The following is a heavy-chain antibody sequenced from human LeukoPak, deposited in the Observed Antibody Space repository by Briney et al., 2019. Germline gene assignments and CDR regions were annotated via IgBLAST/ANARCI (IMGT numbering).Heavy chain of an antibody. CDR3: AKDLYDSSGYYLYYFDY. CDR1: GFTISSYA. CDR2: ISGSGGST. V-gene: IGHV3-23*01. Sequence: GGSLRLSCAASGFTISSYAMSWVRQAPGKGLEWVSAISGSGGSTYSADSVKGRFTISRDNSKNTLYLQMNSLRAEDTAVYYCAKDLYDSSGYYLYYFDYWGQGTLVTVSS. J-gene: IGHJ4*02. D-gene: IGHD3-22*01.